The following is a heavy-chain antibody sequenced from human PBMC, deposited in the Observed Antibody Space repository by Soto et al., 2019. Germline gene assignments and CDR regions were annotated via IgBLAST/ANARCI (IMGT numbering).Heavy chain of an antibody. V-gene: IGHV1-18*01. Sequence: GASVKVSCKASGYTFTSYGISWVRQAPGQGPEWMGWISAYNGNTNYAQKLQGRVTMTTDTSTSTAYMELNSLRAEDTAIYYCAKDSHWAIISPTHDYWGHGTLVTVSS. J-gene: IGHJ4*01. CDR3: AKDSHWAIISPTHDY. CDR2: ISAYNGNT. D-gene: IGHD2-2*01. CDR1: GYTFTSYG.